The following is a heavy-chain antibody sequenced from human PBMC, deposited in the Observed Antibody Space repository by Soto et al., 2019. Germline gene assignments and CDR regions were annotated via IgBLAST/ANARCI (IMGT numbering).Heavy chain of an antibody. J-gene: IGHJ6*03. Sequence: GGSLRLSCAASGFTFSSYWMSWVRQAPGKGLEWVANIKQDGSEKYYVDSVKGRFTISRDNAKNSLYLQMNSLRAEDTAVYYCARDTPNLPAAKDKYYYYYYYIDVWGKGTTVTVSS. V-gene: IGHV3-7*01. CDR1: GFTFSSYW. D-gene: IGHD2-2*01. CDR3: ARDTPNLPAAKDKYYYYYYYIDV. CDR2: IKQDGSEK.